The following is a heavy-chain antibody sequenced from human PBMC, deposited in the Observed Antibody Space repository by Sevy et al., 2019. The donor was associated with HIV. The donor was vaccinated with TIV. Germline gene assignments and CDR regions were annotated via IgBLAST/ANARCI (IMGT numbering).Heavy chain of an antibody. J-gene: IGHJ5*02. CDR1: GYTFTGYY. Sequence: ASVKVSCKASGYTFTGYYMHWVRQAPGQGLEWMGWINPNSGGTNYAQKFQGRVTMTRDTSISLAYMELSRLRSDDTAVYYCARDHCSSTSCYDRFDPWGQGTLVTVSS. CDR3: ARDHCSSTSCYDRFDP. V-gene: IGHV1-2*02. CDR2: INPNSGGT. D-gene: IGHD2-2*01.